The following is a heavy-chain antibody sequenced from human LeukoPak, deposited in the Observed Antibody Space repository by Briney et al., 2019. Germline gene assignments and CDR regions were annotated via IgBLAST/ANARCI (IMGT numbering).Heavy chain of an antibody. D-gene: IGHD6-13*01. V-gene: IGHV5-51*01. CDR2: IYPGDSDT. Sequence: GESLKISCKGSGYSFTSYWIGWVRQLPGKGLEWMGIIYPGDSDTRYSPSFQGQVTISADKSISTAYLQWSSLKASDTAMYYCARLGDGIAAAGIGNNWFDPWGQGTLVTVSS. J-gene: IGHJ5*02. CDR1: GYSFTSYW. CDR3: ARLGDGIAAAGIGNNWFDP.